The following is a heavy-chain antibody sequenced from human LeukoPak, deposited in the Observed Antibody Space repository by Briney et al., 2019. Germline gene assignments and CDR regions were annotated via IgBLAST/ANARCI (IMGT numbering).Heavy chain of an antibody. Sequence: SGGSLRLSCAASGFTFSSYAMSWVRQAPGKGLEWVSAISGSGGSIYYADSVKGRFTISRDNSKNTLYLQMNSLRAEDTAVYYCAKESVSSVYYCMDVWGKGTTVTVSS. J-gene: IGHJ6*03. CDR1: GFTFSSYA. CDR2: ISGSGGSI. V-gene: IGHV3-23*01. D-gene: IGHD4-17*01. CDR3: AKESVSSVYYCMDV.